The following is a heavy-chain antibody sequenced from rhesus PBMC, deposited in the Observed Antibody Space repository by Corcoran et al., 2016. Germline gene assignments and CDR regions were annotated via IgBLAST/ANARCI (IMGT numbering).Heavy chain of an antibody. Sequence: TQTLTLTCTFSGFSLTTSGMGVGWIRQPPGKALEWLALIYWDDDKRYSTSLKSRLTISKDTSKNQVVLTMTNMDPVDTATYYCARGEIVGTPFDYWGQGVLVTVSS. CDR3: ARGEIVGTPFDY. D-gene: IGHD5-24*01. CDR1: GFSLTTSGMG. CDR2: IYWDDDK. J-gene: IGHJ4*01. V-gene: IGHV2-174*01.